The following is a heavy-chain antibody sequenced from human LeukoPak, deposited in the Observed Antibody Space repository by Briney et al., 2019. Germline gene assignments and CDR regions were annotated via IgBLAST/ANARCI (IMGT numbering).Heavy chain of an antibody. J-gene: IGHJ6*04. D-gene: IGHD2-2*01. Sequence: GGSRRLSCAASGFTFNNAWMSWVRQAPGKGLEWVGRIKSKTDGGTTDYAARVKGRFTISRDDSKSTLYLQMTSLKTEDTAVYYCTTQGVFVVVPARPNYYYYGMDVWGKGTTVTVSP. CDR2: IKSKTDGGTT. CDR1: GFTFNNAW. CDR3: TTQGVFVVVPARPNYYYYGMDV. V-gene: IGHV3-15*01.